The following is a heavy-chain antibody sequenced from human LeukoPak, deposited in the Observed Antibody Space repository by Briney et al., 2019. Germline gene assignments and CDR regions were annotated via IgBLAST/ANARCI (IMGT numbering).Heavy chain of an antibody. CDR3: ARTDYDFPLGPPGY. D-gene: IGHD3-3*01. J-gene: IGHJ4*02. CDR1: GYTFTTYY. CDR2: INPGASST. Sequence: ASVKVSCKASGYTFTTYYIHWVRQAPGQGLEWMGIINPGASSTGYSQKFQGRITMTRDTSTSTVYMELSSLTSEDSAVYYCARTDYDFPLGPPGYWGQGTLVTVSS. V-gene: IGHV1-46*01.